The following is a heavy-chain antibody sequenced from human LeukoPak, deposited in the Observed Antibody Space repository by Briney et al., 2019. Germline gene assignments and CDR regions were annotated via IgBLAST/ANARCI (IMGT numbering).Heavy chain of an antibody. D-gene: IGHD2-21*01. Sequence: PSQTLSLTCAVSGGSISSGGYSWSWIRQPPGKGLEWIGYIYHSGSTYYNPSLKSRVTISVDTSKTQFSLKLSSVTAADTAVYYCARMAYCGGDCYFGPIDYWGQGTLVTVSS. V-gene: IGHV4-30-2*02. J-gene: IGHJ4*02. CDR1: GGSISSGGYS. CDR3: ARMAYCGGDCYFGPIDY. CDR2: IYHSGST.